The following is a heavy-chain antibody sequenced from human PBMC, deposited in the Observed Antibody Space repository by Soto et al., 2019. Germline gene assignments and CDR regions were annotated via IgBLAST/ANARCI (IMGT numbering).Heavy chain of an antibody. J-gene: IGHJ4*02. CDR2: TNTDGSST. CDR1: GFTFSTYW. V-gene: IGHV3-74*01. Sequence: EVQLVESGGGLVQPGGSLRLSCAASGFTFSTYWMHWVRQAPGKGLVWVSRTNTDGSSTTYADSVEGRFTISRDNAKNTLYWQMNSLRAEDTAVDYCARGTIVIPDESDFDYWGQGGLVTVSS. CDR3: ARGTIVIPDESDFDY. D-gene: IGHD2-2*01.